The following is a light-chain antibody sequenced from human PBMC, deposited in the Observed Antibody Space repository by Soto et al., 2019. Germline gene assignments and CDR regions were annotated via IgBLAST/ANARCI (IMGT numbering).Light chain of an antibody. CDR2: GAS. V-gene: IGKV3-20*01. Sequence: EIVLTQSPGTLSLSPGERATLSCRASQSVSSSSLAWYQQKPGQAPRLLIYGASSRATGIPDRFSGSGSGTDFTLTIIRLETEDFAVYYCQQYGSSPRTFGQGTKVDIK. CDR1: QSVSSSS. CDR3: QQYGSSPRT. J-gene: IGKJ1*01.